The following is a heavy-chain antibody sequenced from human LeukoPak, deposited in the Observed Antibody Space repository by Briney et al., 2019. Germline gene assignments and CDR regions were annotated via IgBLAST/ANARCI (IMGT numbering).Heavy chain of an antibody. J-gene: IGHJ6*03. D-gene: IGHD3-22*01. CDR3: ARVTMTGYYYYYMDV. CDR2: IYTSGST. CDR1: GYSISSDYY. Sequence: SETLSLTCAVSGYSISSDYYWGWIRQPAGKGLEWIGRIYTSGSTNYNPSLKSRVTISVDTSKNQFSLKLSSVTAADTAVYYCARVTMTGYYYYYMDVWGKGTTVTVSS. V-gene: IGHV4-61*02.